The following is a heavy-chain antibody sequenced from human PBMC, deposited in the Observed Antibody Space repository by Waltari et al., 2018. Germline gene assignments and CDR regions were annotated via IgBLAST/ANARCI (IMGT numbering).Heavy chain of an antibody. V-gene: IGHV4-34*01. CDR3: WSGKQEPFYGVDV. J-gene: IGHJ6*02. CDR1: GGSFSGYY. CDR2: INHKGST. D-gene: IGHD6-13*01. Sequence: QVQLQQWGAGLLKPSETLSITCAVYGGSFSGYYWSWIRQPPGKGLEWIGEINHKGSTNYNPSLKSRVTMSVDTSKNQFSLKLSSVTAADTAVYYCWSGKQEPFYGVDVWGQGTTVIVSS.